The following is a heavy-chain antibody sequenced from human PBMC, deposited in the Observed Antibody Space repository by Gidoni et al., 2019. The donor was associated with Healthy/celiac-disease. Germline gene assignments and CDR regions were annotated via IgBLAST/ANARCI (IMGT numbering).Heavy chain of an antibody. CDR1: GYTFTSYG. CDR2: ISAYNGNT. D-gene: IGHD3-3*01. V-gene: IGHV1-18*04. J-gene: IGHJ6*02. Sequence: QVQLVQSGAEVKKPGASVKVSCKASGYTFTSYGISWVRQAPGQGLEWMGWISAYNGNTNYAQKLQGRVTMTTDTSTSTAYMELRSLRSDDTAVYYCARDQQLDFWSGYYNYYYYGMDVWGQGTTVTVSS. CDR3: ARDQQLDFWSGYYNYYYYGMDV.